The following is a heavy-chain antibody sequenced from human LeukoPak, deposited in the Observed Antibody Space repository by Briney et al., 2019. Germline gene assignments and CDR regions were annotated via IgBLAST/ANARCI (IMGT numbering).Heavy chain of an antibody. CDR1: GDPISNYY. CDR2: MYNRGST. CDR3: ARAEKAVTGTLDS. J-gene: IGHJ4*02. D-gene: IGHD6-19*01. V-gene: IGHV4-59*01. Sequence: SETLSLTCTVSGDPISNYYWSWIRQSPGKELEWIGYMYNRGSTIYNPSLKSRVTISTDTSKNQFSLRLTSVTAADTAVYYCARAEKAVTGTLDSWGQGTLITVSS.